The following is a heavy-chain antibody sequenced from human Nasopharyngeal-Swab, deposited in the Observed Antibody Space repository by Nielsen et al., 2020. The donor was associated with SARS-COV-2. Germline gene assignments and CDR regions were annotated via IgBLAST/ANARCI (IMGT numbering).Heavy chain of an antibody. CDR1: GFTFSDYY. D-gene: IGHD4-17*01. CDR3: ARDVATVTPRFSSAASYYYYYGMDV. CDR2: ISSSGSTI. J-gene: IGHJ6*02. Sequence: GGSLRLSCAASGFTFSDYYMSWIRQAPGKGLEWVSYISSSGSTIYYADSVKGRFTISRDNAKNSLYLQMNSLRAEDTAVYYCARDVATVTPRFSSAASYYYYYGMDVWGQGTTVTVSS. V-gene: IGHV3-11*04.